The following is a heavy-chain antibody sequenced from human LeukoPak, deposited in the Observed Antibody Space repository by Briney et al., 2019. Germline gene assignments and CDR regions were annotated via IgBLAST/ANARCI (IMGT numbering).Heavy chain of an antibody. CDR1: GFTFSSYS. CDR2: ISSSGSTI. V-gene: IGHV3-48*04. Sequence: GGSLRLSCAASGFTFSSYSMNWVRQAPGKGLEWVSYISSSGSTIYYADSVKGRFTISRDNAKNSLYLQMNSLRAEDTAVYYCARTTVAGTYYFDYWGQGTLVTVSS. CDR3: ARTTVAGTYYFDY. D-gene: IGHD6-19*01. J-gene: IGHJ4*02.